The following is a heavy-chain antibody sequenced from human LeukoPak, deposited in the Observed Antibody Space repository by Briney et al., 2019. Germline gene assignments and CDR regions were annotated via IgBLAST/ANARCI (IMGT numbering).Heavy chain of an antibody. J-gene: IGHJ6*03. CDR1: GFTFSSYG. D-gene: IGHD3-3*01. V-gene: IGHV3-30*02. CDR3: AKDYDFLDYYYMDV. CDR2: IRYDGSNK. Sequence: GGSLRLSCAASGFTFSSYGMHWVRQAPGKGLEWVAFIRYDGSNKYYADSVKGRFTISRDNSKNTLYLQMNSLRAEDTAVYYCAKDYDFLDYYYMDVWGKGTTVTVSS.